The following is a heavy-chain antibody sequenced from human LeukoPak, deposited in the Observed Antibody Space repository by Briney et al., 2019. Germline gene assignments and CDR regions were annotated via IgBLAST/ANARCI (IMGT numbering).Heavy chain of an antibody. CDR3: ARIYYYGSGTGEY. Sequence: SGGSLRLSCAVSGFTFSDYYMSWIRQAPGKGLEWVAHISSTGGTTVYADSVKGRFTISRSNAKNSVYLQMNSLRAEDAAVYYCARIYYYGSGTGEYWGQGTLITVSS. J-gene: IGHJ4*02. CDR2: ISSTGGTT. V-gene: IGHV3-11*04. D-gene: IGHD3-10*01. CDR1: GFTFSDYY.